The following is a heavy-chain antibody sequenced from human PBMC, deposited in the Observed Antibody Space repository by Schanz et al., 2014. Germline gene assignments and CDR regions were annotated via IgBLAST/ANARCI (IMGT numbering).Heavy chain of an antibody. Sequence: VQLLESGGGLVQPGGSLKLSCSASGFTFRNYALSWVRQAPGKGLEWVSYIRSDNNYIYYADSVKGRFTISRDNAKNSLFLQMNSLTAEDTAVYYCVREDMVRGIRAFDIWGQGTMVTVSS. J-gene: IGHJ3*02. CDR2: IRSDNNYI. CDR1: GFTFRNYA. D-gene: IGHD3-10*01. V-gene: IGHV3-21*01. CDR3: VREDMVRGIRAFDI.